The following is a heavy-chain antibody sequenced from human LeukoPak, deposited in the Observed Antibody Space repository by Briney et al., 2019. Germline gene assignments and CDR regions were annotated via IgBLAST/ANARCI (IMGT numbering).Heavy chain of an antibody. J-gene: IGHJ4*02. CDR1: GYTFTSYG. Sequence: ASVKVSCKAYGYTFTSYGISWVRQAPGQGLEWMGWISAYNGNTNYAQKLQGRVTMTTGTSTSTAYMELRSLRSDDTAVYYCARDIGAAPVLRYFDGPLEGYFDYWGQGTLVTVSS. CDR3: ARDIGAAPVLRYFDGPLEGYFDY. V-gene: IGHV1-18*01. D-gene: IGHD3-9*01. CDR2: ISAYNGNT.